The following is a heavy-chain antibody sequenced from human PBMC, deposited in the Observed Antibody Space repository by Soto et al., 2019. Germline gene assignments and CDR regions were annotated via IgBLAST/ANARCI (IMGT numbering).Heavy chain of an antibody. D-gene: IGHD6-19*01. CDR3: ARDFAVAGSFDY. CDR1: GFDFSSYW. J-gene: IGHJ4*02. Sequence: GGSLRLSCAASGFDFSSYWMSWVRQAPGKGLEWVANIKQDGSEKYYVDSVKGRFTISRDNAKNSLYLQMNSLRAEDTAVYYCARDFAVAGSFDYWGQGTLVTVSS. V-gene: IGHV3-7*01. CDR2: IKQDGSEK.